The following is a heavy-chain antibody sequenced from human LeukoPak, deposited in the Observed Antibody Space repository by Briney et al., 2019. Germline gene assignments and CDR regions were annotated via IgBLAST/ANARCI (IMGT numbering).Heavy chain of an antibody. J-gene: IGHJ4*02. Sequence: GGSLRLSCAASGVTFSNYGMHWVRQAPGKGLEWVVLISSNGNGKLYGDSVKGRFTISRDGSKSTLYLQMNSLRVEDTAVYYCTTKVIRGNSGDDYDDWGQGTLVTVSS. CDR3: TTKVIRGNSGDDYDD. CDR2: ISSNGNGK. CDR1: GVTFSNYG. V-gene: IGHV3-30*03. D-gene: IGHD5-12*01.